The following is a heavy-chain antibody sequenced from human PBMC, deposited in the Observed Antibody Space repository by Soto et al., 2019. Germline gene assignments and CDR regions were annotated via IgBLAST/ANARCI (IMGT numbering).Heavy chain of an antibody. Sequence: GSLRLSCEASGFTFNRYALHWVRQAPGKGLEWVAVISYDGGSKYSADSVKGRFTISRDNSKNTLYLQMNSLRNEDTAVYYCARDPSSDPGSFDIWGQGTMVTVSS. D-gene: IGHD2-15*01. CDR2: ISYDGGSK. J-gene: IGHJ3*02. CDR1: GFTFNRYA. V-gene: IGHV3-30-3*01. CDR3: ARDPSSDPGSFDI.